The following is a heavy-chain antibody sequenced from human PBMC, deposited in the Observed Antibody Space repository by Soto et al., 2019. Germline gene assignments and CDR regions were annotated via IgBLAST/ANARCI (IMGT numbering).Heavy chain of an antibody. J-gene: IGHJ4*02. V-gene: IGHV1-58*01. D-gene: IGHD1-26*01. CDR3: AADPIVGAEFDY. CDR1: GFTFTSSA. Sequence: ASVKVSCKASGFTFTSSAVQWVRQARGQRLEWIGWIVVGSGNTNYAQKFQERVTITRDMSTSTAYMELSSLRSEDTAVYYCAADPIVGAEFDYWGQGTLVTVSS. CDR2: IVVGSGNT.